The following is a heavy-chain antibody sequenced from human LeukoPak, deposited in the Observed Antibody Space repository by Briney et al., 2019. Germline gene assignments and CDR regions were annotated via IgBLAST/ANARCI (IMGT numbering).Heavy chain of an antibody. V-gene: IGHV3-23*01. J-gene: IGHJ4*02. CDR1: GFTFTSYV. Sequence: PGGYLRLSCAASGFTFTSYVMSWVRQAPGKGLEWVASVGGGGDYTYYSDSVKGRFTISRDSSENTVYLQMKSLRAEDTAVYYCVRKTASDFWGQGALVTVSS. D-gene: IGHD2-21*02. CDR2: VGGGGDYT. CDR3: VRKTASDF.